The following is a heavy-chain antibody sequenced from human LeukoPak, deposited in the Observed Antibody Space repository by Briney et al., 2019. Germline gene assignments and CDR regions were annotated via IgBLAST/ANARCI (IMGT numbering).Heavy chain of an antibody. CDR3: AKERWEVVSDFDY. CDR2: ISGSGRDT. D-gene: IGHD1-26*01. CDR1: AITFSSYT. V-gene: IGHV3-23*01. Sequence: PGGSLRLSCAASAITFSSYTMNWVRQAPGRGLEWLSSISGSGRDTFYRDSVRGRFTISRDNSKNTLYLQMNSLRAEDTAVYYCAKERWEVVSDFDYWGQGTLVTVSS. J-gene: IGHJ4*02.